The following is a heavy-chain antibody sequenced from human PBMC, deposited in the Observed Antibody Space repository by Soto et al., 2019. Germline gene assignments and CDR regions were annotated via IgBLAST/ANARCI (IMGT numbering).Heavy chain of an antibody. V-gene: IGHV1-24*01. CDR3: ATVSQVQQLISPFDY. CDR2: FDPEDGET. CDR1: GYTLTESS. Sequence: ASVKVSCKVSGYTLTESSMHWVRQAPGKGLEWMGGFDPEDGETIYAQKFQGRVTMTEDTSTDTAYMELSSLRSEDTAVYYCATVSQVQQLISPFDYWGQGTLVTVSS. J-gene: IGHJ4*02. D-gene: IGHD6-13*01.